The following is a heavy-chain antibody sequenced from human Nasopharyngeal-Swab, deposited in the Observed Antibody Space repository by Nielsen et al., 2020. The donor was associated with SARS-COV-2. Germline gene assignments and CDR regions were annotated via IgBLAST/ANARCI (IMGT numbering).Heavy chain of an antibody. Sequence: GESLKISCAASGFTFSSYGMHWVRQAPGKGLEWVAVIWYDGSNKYYADSVKGRFTIPRDNSENTLYLQMNSLRAEDTAVYYCARSEDYYDSSGYYYVEGYFDYWGQGTLVTVSS. J-gene: IGHJ4*02. CDR3: ARSEDYYDSSGYYYVEGYFDY. V-gene: IGHV3-33*01. CDR1: GFTFSSYG. CDR2: IWYDGSNK. D-gene: IGHD3-22*01.